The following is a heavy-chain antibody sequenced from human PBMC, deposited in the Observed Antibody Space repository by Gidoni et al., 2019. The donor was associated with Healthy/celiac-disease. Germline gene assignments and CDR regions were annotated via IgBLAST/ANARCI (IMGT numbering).Heavy chain of an antibody. D-gene: IGHD3-22*01. CDR1: GFTFMHAW. V-gene: IGHV3-15*07. Sequence: EVQLVESGGGLVKPGGSLRLSCAASGFTFMHAWQNWVRRAPGKGLEWVGRIKSKTDGGTTDYAAPVKGRFTISRDDSKNTLYLQMNSLKTEDTAVYYCTTAGYYYDSSGYYAHFDYWGQGTLVTVSS. J-gene: IGHJ4*02. CDR3: TTAGYYYDSSGYYAHFDY. CDR2: IKSKTDGGTT.